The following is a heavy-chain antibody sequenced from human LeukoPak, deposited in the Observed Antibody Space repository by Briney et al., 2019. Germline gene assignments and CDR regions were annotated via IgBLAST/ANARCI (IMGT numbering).Heavy chain of an antibody. CDR3: ARDGRNYNYVWGTFYAFDI. J-gene: IGHJ3*02. Sequence: PSETLSFTCTVSGGSISSSSYYWGWIRQPPGKGLEWIGNIYRSGSTYYNPSLKSRVTISVDTPKNQFSLKVSSVTAADTAMYYCARDGRNYNYVWGTFYAFDIWGQGTMVTVSS. CDR2: IYRSGST. D-gene: IGHD3-16*01. V-gene: IGHV4-39*02. CDR1: GGSISSSSYY.